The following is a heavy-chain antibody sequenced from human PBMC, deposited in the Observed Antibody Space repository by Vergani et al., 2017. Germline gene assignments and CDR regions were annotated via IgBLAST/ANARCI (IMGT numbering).Heavy chain of an antibody. CDR1: GGSISSGSYY. CDR3: ARIPDYRGVAFDI. D-gene: IGHD4-11*01. CDR2: IYTSGST. V-gene: IGHV4-61*02. J-gene: IGHJ3*02. Sequence: QVQLQESGPGLVKPSQTLSLTCTVSGGSISSGSYYWSWIRQPAGKGLEWIGRIYTSGSTNYNPSLKSRVTISVDTSKNQFSLKLSSVTAADTAVYYCARIPDYRGVAFDIWGQGTMVTVSS.